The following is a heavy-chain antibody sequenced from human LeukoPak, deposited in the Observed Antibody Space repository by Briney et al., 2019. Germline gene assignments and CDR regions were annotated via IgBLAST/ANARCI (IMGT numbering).Heavy chain of an antibody. V-gene: IGHV4-39*01. Sequence: SETLSLTCSVSGGSIRSINYSWGWVGPPPGTELKWIGSFYYSGSTYYNPSLKSRATIVANTSKNQFSLKVGPGTAADTAGYYWANRGNYGYFDSWGQGTLVTVSS. CDR2: FYYSGST. J-gene: IGHJ4*02. D-gene: IGHD3-10*01. CDR3: ANRGNYGYFDS. CDR1: GGSIRSINYS.